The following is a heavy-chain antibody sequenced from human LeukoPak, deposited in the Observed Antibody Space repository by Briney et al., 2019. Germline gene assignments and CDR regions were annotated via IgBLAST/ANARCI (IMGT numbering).Heavy chain of an antibody. CDR3: ARGPGIAVAPLQH. J-gene: IGHJ1*01. V-gene: IGHV3-21*01. CDR2: ISGSRSDI. CDR1: GFTLSTYS. Sequence: PGGSLRLSCAVSGFTLSTYSMSWVGQAPGKGLKWVSSISGSRSDIYYADSVKGRFTISSDNAKNSLYLQMNSLRAEDTAVYYCARGPGIAVAPLQHWGQGTLVTVSS. D-gene: IGHD6-19*01.